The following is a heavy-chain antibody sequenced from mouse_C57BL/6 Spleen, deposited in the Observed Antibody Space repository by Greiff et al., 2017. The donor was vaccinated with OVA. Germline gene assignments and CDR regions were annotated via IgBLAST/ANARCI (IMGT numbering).Heavy chain of an antibody. D-gene: IGHD1-1*01. V-gene: IGHV1-69*01. CDR1: GYTFTSYW. CDR3: AGYYYGSSRYWYFDV. Sequence: QVQLQQPGAELVMPGASVKLSCKASGYTFTSYWMHWVKQRPGQGLEWIGEIDPSDSYTNYNQKFKGKSTLTVDKSSSTAYMQLSSLTSEDSAVYYCAGYYYGSSRYWYFDVWGTGTTVTVSS. CDR2: IDPSDSYT. J-gene: IGHJ1*03.